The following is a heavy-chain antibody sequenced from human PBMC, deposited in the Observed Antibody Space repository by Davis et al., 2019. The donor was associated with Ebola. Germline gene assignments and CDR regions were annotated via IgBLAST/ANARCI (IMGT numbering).Heavy chain of an antibody. J-gene: IGHJ4*02. Sequence: ASVKVSCKASGGTFSSYDINWVRQATGQGLEWMGWMNPNSGNTGYAQKFQGRVTITADKSTSTAYMELSSLRSEDTAVYYCARDSGYDFTLGYWGQGTLVTVSS. V-gene: IGHV1-8*03. CDR1: GGTFSSYD. CDR3: ARDSGYDFTLGY. CDR2: MNPNSGNT. D-gene: IGHD5-12*01.